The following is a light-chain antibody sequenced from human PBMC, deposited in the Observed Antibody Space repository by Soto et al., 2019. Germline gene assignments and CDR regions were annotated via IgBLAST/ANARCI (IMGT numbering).Light chain of an antibody. J-gene: IGKJ1*01. V-gene: IGKV3-15*01. CDR2: GAS. CDR1: QSVSNN. Sequence: EIVMTQSPDTLSVSPGERATLSCRASQSVSNNLAWYHQKPGQAPRLLIFGASTRATGTPARFSGSGSGTEFTLTISSLQSEDFAVYYCQQYNDWWTVGQGTKVEIK. CDR3: QQYNDWWT.